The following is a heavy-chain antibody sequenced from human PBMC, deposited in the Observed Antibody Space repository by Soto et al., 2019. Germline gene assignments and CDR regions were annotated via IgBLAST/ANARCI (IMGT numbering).Heavy chain of an antibody. V-gene: IGHV3-13*05. CDR1: GVTLSAYD. CDR3: ARAYSGRLPRRADYYYAMDV. CDR2: LGAADDP. Sequence: EVQVVESGVGVVEPGGSLRLSCAASGVTLSAYDMHWVRQADGKGLEWVSALGAADDPYYLVSVKGRFTISRENAKISLYLQFNNLRAGDTAVYYCARAYSGRLPRRADYYYAMDVWGQGPTVTVSS. D-gene: IGHD2-15*01. J-gene: IGHJ6*02.